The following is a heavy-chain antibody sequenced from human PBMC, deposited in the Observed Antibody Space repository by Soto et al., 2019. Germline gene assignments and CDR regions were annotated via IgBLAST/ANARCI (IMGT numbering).Heavy chain of an antibody. Sequence: GGSLGHPCAPSGLTFNDNAMHGARQAPGKGLEWVSGISWNSGSIGYADSVKGRFTISRDNAKNSLYLQMNSLRAEDTALYYCAKDSYYGSGSFKDMDVWGQGTTVIFSS. CDR2: ISWNSGSI. CDR1: GLTFNDNA. CDR3: AKDSYYGSGSFKDMDV. D-gene: IGHD3-10*01. J-gene: IGHJ6*02. V-gene: IGHV3-9*01.